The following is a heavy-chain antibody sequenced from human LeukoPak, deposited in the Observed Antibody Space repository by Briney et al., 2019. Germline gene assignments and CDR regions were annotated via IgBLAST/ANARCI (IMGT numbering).Heavy chain of an antibody. CDR3: AKDIAAAGTQRRAFDI. CDR2: IRYDGSNK. CDR1: GFTFSSYG. V-gene: IGHV3-30*02. J-gene: IGHJ3*02. Sequence: GGSLRLSCAASGFTFSSYGMHWVRQAPGKGLEWVAFIRYDGSNKYYADSVKGRFTISRDNSKNTLYLQMNSLRAEDTALYYCAKDIAAAGTQRRAFDIWGQGTMVTVSS. D-gene: IGHD6-13*01.